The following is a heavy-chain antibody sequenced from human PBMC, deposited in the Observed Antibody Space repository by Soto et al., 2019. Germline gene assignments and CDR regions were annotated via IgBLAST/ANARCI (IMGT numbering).Heavy chain of an antibody. J-gene: IGHJ6*02. D-gene: IGHD3-3*01. CDR3: AKDPPWTVGPLAMDV. CDR1: GVTCSTHA. Sequence: PVGPHSLPCVAAGVTCSTHAMSWVRQAPGKGLVWVSTFSGSGGNIYYAESVKGRLTISRDDSKNTLYLHMNSLRVEDTAVYYCAKDPPWTVGPLAMDVWGQGSTVTVSS. CDR2: FSGSGGNI. V-gene: IGHV3-23*01.